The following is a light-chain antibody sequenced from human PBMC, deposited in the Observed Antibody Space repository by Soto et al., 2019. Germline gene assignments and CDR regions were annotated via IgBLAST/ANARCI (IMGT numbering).Light chain of an antibody. CDR1: STDVGGYNY. J-gene: IGLJ1*01. Sequence: QSVLAQPSSVSGSPGQSITISCTGTSTDVGGYNYVSWYQHHPGKGPKLIIYEVNNRPSGVSDRFSGSKSGNKASLTIPNLEAEDESDYYCGSYTSTDTPVVFGTGTKVTVL. CDR2: EVN. V-gene: IGLV2-14*01. CDR3: GSYTSTDTPVV.